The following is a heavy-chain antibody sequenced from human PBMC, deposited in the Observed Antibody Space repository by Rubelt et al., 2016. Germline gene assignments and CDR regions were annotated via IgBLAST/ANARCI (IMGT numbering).Heavy chain of an antibody. CDR1: DGSFSGYF. D-gene: IGHD3-10*01. CDR2: ISDSGNT. Sequence: QVQLQQWGAGLLKPSETLSLTCGVYDGSFSGYFWSWIRQPPGKGLEWIGEISDSGNTGYNPSLKSRVTISEDTSKNQISLKLSSVTAADTAVYYCARHYYGGRRAFEIWGQGTMVTVSS. J-gene: IGHJ3*02. CDR3: ARHYYGGRRAFEI. V-gene: IGHV4-34*01.